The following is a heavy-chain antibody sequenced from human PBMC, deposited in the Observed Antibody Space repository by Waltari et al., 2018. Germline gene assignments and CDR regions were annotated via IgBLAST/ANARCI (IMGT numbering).Heavy chain of an antibody. CDR1: GGSLNGYY. D-gene: IGHD3-10*01. V-gene: IGHV4-34*02. Sequence: QVQLQQWGAGLLKPSETLSLTCAVYGGSLNGYYWNWIRQTPGKGLEWIGEANYTGGANYNPSLKGRVTISVDTSKNQFSRKLRSLTAADTAMYFCARGGITRVFGYWGQGTLVTVS. CDR3: ARGGITRVFGY. J-gene: IGHJ4*02. CDR2: ANYTGGA.